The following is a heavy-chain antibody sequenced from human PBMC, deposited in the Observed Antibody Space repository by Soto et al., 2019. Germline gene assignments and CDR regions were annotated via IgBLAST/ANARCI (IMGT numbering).Heavy chain of an antibody. CDR2: ISSSGGTT. Sequence: HPGGSLRLSCAASGFTFSPYQMNWVRQAPGKGQEWVSYISSSGGTTYDSDGAKAQFSISRDNANSSLYLKMSSLSREDTALYYCARSLYDCGCVSSSYYHGLDGWGRGTRVTVSS. V-gene: IGHV3-48*03. CDR3: ARSLYDCGCVSSSYYHGLDG. D-gene: IGHD3-3*01. CDR1: GFTFSPYQ. J-gene: IGHJ6*02.